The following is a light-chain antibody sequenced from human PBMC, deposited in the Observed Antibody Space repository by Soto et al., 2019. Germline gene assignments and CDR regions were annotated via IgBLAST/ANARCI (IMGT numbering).Light chain of an antibody. CDR3: SSYAASNNLGV. J-gene: IGLJ2*01. CDR1: SSNVGGYNN. Sequence: QSALTQPPSASGSPGKQVPIPSIETSSNVGGYNNASWNQQHPGKAPNLMIYEVSKRPSGVPDRFSGSKSGNTASLTVSGLQAEDEADYYCSSYAASNNLGVFGGGTQLTVL. V-gene: IGLV2-8*01. CDR2: EVS.